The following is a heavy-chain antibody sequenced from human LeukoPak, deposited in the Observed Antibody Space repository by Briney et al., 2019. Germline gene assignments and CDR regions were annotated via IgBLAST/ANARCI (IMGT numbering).Heavy chain of an antibody. CDR1: GFTFSSYC. Sequence: GGCLTLSCPASGFTFSSYCMHWVRQAPGKGLEWVAVISYDGTNKYYASSVKGRSTISIDNSKITLYLQMNSLRAEYTAVYYCAKGSSGWYLYYFDYWGQGTLVTVSS. CDR2: ISYDGTNK. CDR3: AKGSSGWYLYYFDY. J-gene: IGHJ4*02. V-gene: IGHV3-30*18. D-gene: IGHD6-19*01.